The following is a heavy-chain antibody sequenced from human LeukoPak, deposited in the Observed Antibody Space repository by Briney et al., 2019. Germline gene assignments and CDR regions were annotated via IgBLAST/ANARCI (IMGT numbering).Heavy chain of an antibody. Sequence: GGSLRLSCAASGLTFSSYWMHWVRQAPGKGLVWVSRINSDGSSTSYADSVKGRFTISRDNAKNTLYLQMNSLRAEDTAVYYCAKGTGYSSSWYRPDDWFDPWGQGTLVTVSS. CDR1: GLTFSSYW. J-gene: IGHJ5*02. CDR2: INSDGSST. V-gene: IGHV3-74*01. CDR3: AKGTGYSSSWYRPDDWFDP. D-gene: IGHD6-13*01.